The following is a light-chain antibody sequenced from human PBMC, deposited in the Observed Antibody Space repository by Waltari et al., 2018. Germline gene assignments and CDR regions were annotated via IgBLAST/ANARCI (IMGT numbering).Light chain of an antibody. J-gene: IGKJ1*01. CDR3: QQYYRSRT. CDR1: QSVFYRSDNKNY. Sequence: DIVMTQSPDSLAVSLGERATIDCKSSQSVFYRSDNKNYLAWYHHKPGQPPKLLFYWASSRESGLPDRCSASGSETDYTRNIIDQQAEDVAVYYCQQYYRSRTFGQGTKVEIK. CDR2: WAS. V-gene: IGKV4-1*01.